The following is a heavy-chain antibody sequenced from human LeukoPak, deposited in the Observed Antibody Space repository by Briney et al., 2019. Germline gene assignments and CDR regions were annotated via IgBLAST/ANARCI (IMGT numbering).Heavy chain of an antibody. CDR2: INPSGGST. V-gene: IGHV1-46*01. J-gene: IGHJ4*02. D-gene: IGHD1-14*01. Sequence: ASVKVSCKASGYTFTSYYVHWVRQAPGQGLEWMGIINPSGGSTSYAQKFQGRVTMTRDMSTSTVYMELSSLRSDDTAMYYCARVGNQPLLFGSWGQGTLVTVSS. CDR3: ARVGNQPLLFGS. CDR1: GYTFTSYY.